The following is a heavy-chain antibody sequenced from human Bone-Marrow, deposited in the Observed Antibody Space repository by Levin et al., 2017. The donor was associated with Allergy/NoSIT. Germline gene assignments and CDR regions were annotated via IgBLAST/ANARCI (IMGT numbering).Heavy chain of an antibody. V-gene: IGHV4-61*01. CDR3: ARETMAGVAIHYFHY. CDR1: GGTVSSGIYY. CDR2: VYYSGST. Sequence: SETLSLTCTVSGGTVSSGIYYWNWIRQPPGKGPEWIGNVYYSGSTNYSPSLKSRVPISVDTSKNQFSLKVNSVTAADTAVYYCARETMAGVAIHYFHYWGQGALVTVSS. J-gene: IGHJ4*02. D-gene: IGHD3-3*01.